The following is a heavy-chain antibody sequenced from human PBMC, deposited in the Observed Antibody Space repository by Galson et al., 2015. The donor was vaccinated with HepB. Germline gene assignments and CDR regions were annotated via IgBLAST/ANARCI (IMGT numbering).Heavy chain of an antibody. Sequence: SLRLSCAASGFTFSMYSMNWVRQAPGKGLEWVSYISSTGPGIDYIDSVKGRFTISRDNAKNSLYLQMNSLRDEDTALYYCARGGGADAWDSDYWGQGTLVTVSS. V-gene: IGHV3-48*02. CDR1: GFTFSMYS. D-gene: IGHD2-21*01. J-gene: IGHJ4*02. CDR2: ISSTGPGI. CDR3: ARGGGADAWDSDY.